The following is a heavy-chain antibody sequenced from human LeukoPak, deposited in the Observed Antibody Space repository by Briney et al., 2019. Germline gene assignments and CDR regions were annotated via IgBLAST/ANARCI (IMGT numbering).Heavy chain of an antibody. CDR2: IHPEGNEK. J-gene: IGHJ4*02. CDR1: GFSFTNFW. CDR3: ARGDAFSGDH. V-gene: IGHV3-7*04. Sequence: GGSLRLSCAVSGFSFTNFWMSWVRQAPGRGLEWVANIHPEGNEKYHVQSVKGRFTISRDNTKNLLFLQMNGLRVEDTAVYYCARGDAFSGDHWGQGTLVTVSS.